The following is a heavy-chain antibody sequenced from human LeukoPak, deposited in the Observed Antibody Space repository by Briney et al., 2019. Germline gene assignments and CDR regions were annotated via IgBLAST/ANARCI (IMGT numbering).Heavy chain of an antibody. Sequence: PGGSLRLSCAASGFTFSSYGMSWVRQASGKGLEWVSAISGSGGSTYYADSVKGRFTISRDNSKNTLYLQMNSLRAEDTAVYYCAKGSRSSWYFYFDYWGQGTLVTVSS. D-gene: IGHD6-13*01. J-gene: IGHJ4*02. CDR2: ISGSGGST. CDR1: GFTFSSYG. V-gene: IGHV3-23*01. CDR3: AKGSRSSWYFYFDY.